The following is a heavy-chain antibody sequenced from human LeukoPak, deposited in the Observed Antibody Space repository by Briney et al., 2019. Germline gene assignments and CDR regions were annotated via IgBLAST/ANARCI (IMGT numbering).Heavy chain of an antibody. D-gene: IGHD3-22*01. V-gene: IGHV4-39*01. J-gene: IGHJ6*03. Sequence: PSETLSLTCTVSGGSISSSSYYWGWIRQPPGKGLEWIGSIYYSGSTYYNPSLKSRVTISVDTSKNQFSLKLSSVTAADTAVYYCATYYYDSSGYYSPYYYYYMDVWGKGTTVTISS. CDR2: IYYSGST. CDR1: GGSISSSSYY. CDR3: ATYYYDSSGYYSPYYYYYMDV.